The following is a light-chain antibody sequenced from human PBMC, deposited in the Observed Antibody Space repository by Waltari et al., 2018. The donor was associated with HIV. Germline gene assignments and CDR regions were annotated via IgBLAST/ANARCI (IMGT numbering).Light chain of an antibody. V-gene: IGLV3-27*01. CDR1: VLAKRY. Sequence: HELTQPSSVSVSPGQTARSTCSGDVLAKRYARWFQQKPGQAPVLVIDKDSERPSGIPGRFSGSSSGTTVPWTSSGGQVEDESDYYCYSSAYNNRGVFGGGTKLTVL. J-gene: IGLJ2*01. CDR2: KDS. CDR3: YSSAYNNRGV.